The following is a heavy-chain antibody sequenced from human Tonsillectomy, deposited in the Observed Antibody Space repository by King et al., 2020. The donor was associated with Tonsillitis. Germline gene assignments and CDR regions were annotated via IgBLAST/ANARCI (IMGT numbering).Heavy chain of an antibody. V-gene: IGHV3-74*01. Sequence: VQLVESGGGLVQPGGSLRLSCAASGFTFTNYWMHWVRPAPGKGLVWVLRINSDGGSTSYADFGKGRFTISRDNAKNTLYLKMNSLGVEDTAVYSCARGSGAAISFWGQGTLVSVSS. D-gene: IGHD1-26*01. CDR3: ARGSGAAISF. CDR1: GFTFTNYW. J-gene: IGHJ4*02. CDR2: INSDGGST.